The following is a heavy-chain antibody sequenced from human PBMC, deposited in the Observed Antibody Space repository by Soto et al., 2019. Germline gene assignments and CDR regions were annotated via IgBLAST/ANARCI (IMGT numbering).Heavy chain of an antibody. CDR3: AKRFSDAWEAGMDV. Sequence: EMQVLESGGGLVQPGGSLRLSCAASGFAFSNFHMNWVRQAPGKGLQWVATIGGAGNDIHYADSVEGRFTVSRDNSKNTLHMQMDGLRDEDTAIYNCAKRFSDAWEAGMDVWSQGTTVTVSS. CDR1: GFAFSNFH. V-gene: IGHV3-23*01. CDR2: IGGAGNDI. D-gene: IGHD1-26*01. J-gene: IGHJ6*02.